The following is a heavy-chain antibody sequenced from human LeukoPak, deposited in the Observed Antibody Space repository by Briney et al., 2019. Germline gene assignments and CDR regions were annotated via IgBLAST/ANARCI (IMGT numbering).Heavy chain of an antibody. V-gene: IGHV1-2*02. Sequence: ASVKVSCKASGYTFTGYYMHWVRQAPGQGLEWMGWINPNSGGTNYAQKFQGRVTMTRDTSISTAYMELSRLRSDDTAVYYCARDTLIAARPRAFDIWGQGTMVTVSS. CDR1: GYTFTGYY. D-gene: IGHD6-6*01. J-gene: IGHJ3*02. CDR3: ARDTLIAARPRAFDI. CDR2: INPNSGGT.